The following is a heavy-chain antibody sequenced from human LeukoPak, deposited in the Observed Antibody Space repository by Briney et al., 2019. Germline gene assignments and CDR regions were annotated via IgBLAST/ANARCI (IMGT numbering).Heavy chain of an antibody. CDR2: ISGSGGST. CDR3: AKDLSGSYLFDY. D-gene: IGHD1-26*01. CDR1: GFTFSRYA. Sequence: PGGSLRLSCAASGFTFSRYAMRWVRQAPGKGLEWVSAISGSGGSTYYADSVKGRFTISRDNSKHTLYLQMNSLRAEDTAVYYCAKDLSGSYLFDYWGQGTLVTVSS. J-gene: IGHJ4*02. V-gene: IGHV3-23*01.